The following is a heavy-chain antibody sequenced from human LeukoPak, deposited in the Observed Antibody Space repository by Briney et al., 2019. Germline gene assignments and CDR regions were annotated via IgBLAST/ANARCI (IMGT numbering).Heavy chain of an antibody. CDR1: GGSFSGYY. CDR2: INHSGST. D-gene: IGHD2-2*01. V-gene: IGHV4-34*01. Sequence: PSETLSLTCAVYGGSFSGYYWSWIRQPPGKGLEWIGEINHSGSTNYNPSLKSRVTISVDTSKNQFSLKLSSVTAADTAVYYCARVEYQLLGRYYYYGMDVWGQGTTVTVSS. CDR3: ARVEYQLLGRYYYYGMDV. J-gene: IGHJ6*02.